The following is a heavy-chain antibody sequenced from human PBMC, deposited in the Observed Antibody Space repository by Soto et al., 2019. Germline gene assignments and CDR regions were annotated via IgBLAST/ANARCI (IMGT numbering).Heavy chain of an antibody. D-gene: IGHD3-10*01. Sequence: QVQVVQSGVEVRRPGSSVKVSCKASGDTFKNCVISWVRQAPGQGLEWMGGIIPLFGTTDFAQRFQGRLTITTDESTTTAYMELSTLRSEDSATYYCVAELGFGKLSVVWGQGTTVIVSS. CDR2: IIPLFGTT. J-gene: IGHJ6*02. V-gene: IGHV1-69*01. CDR1: GDTFKNCV. CDR3: VAELGFGKLSVV.